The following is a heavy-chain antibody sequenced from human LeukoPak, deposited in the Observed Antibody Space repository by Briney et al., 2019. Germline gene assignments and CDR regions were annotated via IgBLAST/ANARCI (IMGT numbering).Heavy chain of an antibody. V-gene: IGHV4-59*01. D-gene: IGHD4-23*01. CDR2: IYYSGST. CDR1: GGSISSYY. Sequence: SETLSLTXTVSGGSISSYYWSWIRQTPGKGLEWIGYIYYSGSTNYNPSLKSRVTISVDTSKNQFSLKLSSVTAADTAVYYCARALDGGALFDYWGQGTLVTVSS. J-gene: IGHJ4*02. CDR3: ARALDGGALFDY.